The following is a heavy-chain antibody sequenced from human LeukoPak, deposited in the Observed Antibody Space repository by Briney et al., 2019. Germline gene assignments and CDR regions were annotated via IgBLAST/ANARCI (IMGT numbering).Heavy chain of an antibody. CDR3: ARGVRENDAFDI. D-gene: IGHD3-10*01. CDR1: GFTFSSYS. J-gene: IGHJ3*02. CDR2: ISSSSSYI. Sequence: GGSLRLSCAASGFTFSSYSMNWVRQAPGKGLEWVSSISSSSSYIYYADSVKGRFTISRDNAKNSLYLQMYSLRAEDTAVYYCARGVRENDAFDIWGQGTMVTVSS. V-gene: IGHV3-21*01.